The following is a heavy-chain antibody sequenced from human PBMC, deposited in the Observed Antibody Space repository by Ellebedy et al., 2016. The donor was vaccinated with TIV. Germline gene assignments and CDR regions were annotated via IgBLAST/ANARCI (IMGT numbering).Heavy chain of an antibody. J-gene: IGHJ5*02. CDR1: GGSISTYY. V-gene: IGHV4-59*08. CDR3: ARHNYDNLPFTPYNWFDP. Sequence: SETLSLTCAVSGGSISTYYWSWIRQPPGKGLEWIGYIYHTGSANYNPSLESRVAISVDTSKNQFSLKLSSVTAADTAVYYCARHNYDNLPFTPYNWFDPWGQGTLVTVSS. CDR2: IYHTGSA. D-gene: IGHD3-9*01.